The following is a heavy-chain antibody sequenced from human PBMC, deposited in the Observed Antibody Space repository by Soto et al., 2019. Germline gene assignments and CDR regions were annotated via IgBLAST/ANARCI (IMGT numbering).Heavy chain of an antibody. D-gene: IGHD3-22*01. CDR2: IYWDDDK. Sequence: SGPTLLKPTQTLTLTCTFSGFSLSTSGVGVGWIRQPPVKALEWLALIYWDDDKRYSPSLKSRLTITKDTSKNQVVITMTNMDPVDTATYYCAHFGAPYYDSSGYYYFDYWGQGTLVTVSS. CDR3: AHFGAPYYDSSGYYYFDY. V-gene: IGHV2-5*02. J-gene: IGHJ4*02. CDR1: GFSLSTSGVG.